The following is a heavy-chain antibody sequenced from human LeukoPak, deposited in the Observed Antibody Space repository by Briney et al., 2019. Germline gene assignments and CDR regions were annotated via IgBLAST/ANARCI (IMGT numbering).Heavy chain of an antibody. CDR3: ARESGRGVNDY. J-gene: IGHJ4*02. D-gene: IGHD3-10*01. Sequence: KASETLSLTCAVYGGSFSGYYWSWIRQPPGKGLEWIGEINHSGSTNYNPSLKSRVTISVDTSKNQFSLKLSSVTAADTAVYYCARESGRGVNDYWGQGTLVTVSS. CDR1: GGSFSGYY. V-gene: IGHV4-34*01. CDR2: INHSGST.